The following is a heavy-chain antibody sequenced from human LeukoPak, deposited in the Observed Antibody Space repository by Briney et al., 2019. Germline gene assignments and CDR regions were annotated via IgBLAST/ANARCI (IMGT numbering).Heavy chain of an antibody. J-gene: IGHJ3*02. Sequence: GASVKVSCKASGYTFTRYYMHRVRQAPGQGLEWMGIINPSGGSTSYAQKFQGRVTMTRDTSTSTVYMELSSLRSEDTAVYYCARERYAPGAFDIWGQGTMVTVSS. V-gene: IGHV1-46*01. D-gene: IGHD5-12*01. CDR1: GYTFTRYY. CDR2: INPSGGST. CDR3: ARERYAPGAFDI.